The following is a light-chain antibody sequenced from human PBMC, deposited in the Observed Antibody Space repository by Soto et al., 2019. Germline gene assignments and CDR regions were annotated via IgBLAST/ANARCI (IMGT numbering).Light chain of an antibody. Sequence: QSVLTQPPSVSGAPGQRVTISCTGSSSNIGAGYDVHWYQRLPGTAPKVLIYNNNNRPSGVPDRFSGSKSGTSASLAIMGLQAEDEADYYCQSYDSSLSGSYVFGTGTKLTVL. J-gene: IGLJ1*01. V-gene: IGLV1-40*01. CDR2: NNN. CDR1: SSNIGAGYD. CDR3: QSYDSSLSGSYV.